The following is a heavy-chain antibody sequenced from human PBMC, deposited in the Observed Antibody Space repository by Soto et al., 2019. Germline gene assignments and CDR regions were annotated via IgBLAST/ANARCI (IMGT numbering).Heavy chain of an antibody. J-gene: IGHJ4*02. Sequence: GGSLRLSCVPSGFILSTSAMSWVRQAPGKGLEWVAGLSWDRSTVAYADSVQGRFTISRDHAKNSVDLLMDSLRPDDTALYFCAVSSPDIVVLPSSIYFTSWGPGTQVTVSS. CDR1: GFILSTSA. CDR2: LSWDRSTV. CDR3: AVSSPDIVVLPSSIYFTS. V-gene: IGHV3-9*01. D-gene: IGHD2-15*01.